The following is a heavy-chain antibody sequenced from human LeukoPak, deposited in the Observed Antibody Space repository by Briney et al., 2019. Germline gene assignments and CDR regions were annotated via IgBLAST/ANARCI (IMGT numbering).Heavy chain of an antibody. Sequence: SETLSLTCTVSGGSISSSRYYWGWIRQPPGKGLEWIGTVYPSGSTYYNPSLKSRVTISVDTSKNQFSLKLSSVTAADTAVYFCARRCSSTSCFNYWGQGTPVTVSS. D-gene: IGHD2-2*01. J-gene: IGHJ4*02. CDR2: VYPSGST. V-gene: IGHV4-39*01. CDR1: GGSISSSRYY. CDR3: ARRCSSTSCFNY.